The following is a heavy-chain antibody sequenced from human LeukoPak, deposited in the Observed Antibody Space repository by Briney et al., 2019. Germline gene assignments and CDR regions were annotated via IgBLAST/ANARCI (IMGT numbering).Heavy chain of an antibody. CDR2: IYHSGST. D-gene: IGHD5-12*01. V-gene: IGHV4-38-2*01. Sequence: SETLSLTCAVSGYSISSGYYWGWIRQPPGKGLEGIGSIYHSGSTYYNPSLKSRVTISVDTTKNQFSLKLSSVTAADTAVYYCARHRGYKTPFGSCGQGTLVTASS. CDR3: ARHRGYKTPFGS. J-gene: IGHJ4*02. CDR1: GYSISSGYY.